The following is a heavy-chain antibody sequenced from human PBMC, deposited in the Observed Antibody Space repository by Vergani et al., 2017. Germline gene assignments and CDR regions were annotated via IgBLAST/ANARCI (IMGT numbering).Heavy chain of an antibody. V-gene: IGHV4-39*07. CDR3: ARVAGVLEWFSLGWFDP. CDR1: GGSISSSSYY. CDR2: IYYSGST. D-gene: IGHD3-3*01. J-gene: IGHJ5*02. Sequence: QLQLQESGPGLVKPSETLSLTCTVSGGSISSSSYYWGWIRQPPGKGLEWIGSIYYSGSTYYNPSLKSRVTISVDTSKNQFSLKLSSVTAADTAVYYCARVAGVLEWFSLGWFDPWGQGTLFTVSS.